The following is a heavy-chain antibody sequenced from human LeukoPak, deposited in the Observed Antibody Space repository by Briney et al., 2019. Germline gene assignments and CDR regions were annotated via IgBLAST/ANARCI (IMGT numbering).Heavy chain of an antibody. V-gene: IGHV3-30*18. J-gene: IGHJ4*02. CDR1: GFTFSSYG. CDR3: AKDFDQLLFYFDY. D-gene: IGHD2-2*01. Sequence: GGSLRLSCTASGFTFSSYGMHRVRQAPGKGLEWVAVISYDGSNKYYTDSVKGRFTISRDNSKNTLYLQMNSLRAEDTAVYYCAKDFDQLLFYFDYWGQGTLVTVSS. CDR2: ISYDGSNK.